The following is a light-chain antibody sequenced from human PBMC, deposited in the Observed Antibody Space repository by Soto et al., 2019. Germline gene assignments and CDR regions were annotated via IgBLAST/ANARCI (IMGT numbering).Light chain of an antibody. CDR3: QHYSTVWA. CDR1: QSISDR. J-gene: IGKJ1*01. CDR2: DAS. V-gene: IGKV1-5*01. Sequence: DIQMTQSPSTLSASVGDRVTITCRASQSISDRSAWFQRKSGKAPKLLIFDASSLESGVPSRFSGSGSGTEFTLTISSLQPDDFATYYCQHYSTVWAFGQGTKV.